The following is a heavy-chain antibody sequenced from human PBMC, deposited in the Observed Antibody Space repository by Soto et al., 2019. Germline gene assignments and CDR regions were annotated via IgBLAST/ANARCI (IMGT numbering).Heavy chain of an antibody. D-gene: IGHD6-19*01. CDR2: ISWDGEST. V-gene: IGHV3-43*01. J-gene: IGHJ6*02. Sequence: EVQLVESGGVVVQPGGSLRLSCEASGFTFDDYMMHWVRQAPGKGLEWVSLISWDGESTSYADSVKGRFTISRDNNKNSLYLQMNSLRNEDTALYYCAKDIRPSGWYGMDVWGQGTTVTVS. CDR3: AKDIRPSGWYGMDV. CDR1: GFTFDDYM.